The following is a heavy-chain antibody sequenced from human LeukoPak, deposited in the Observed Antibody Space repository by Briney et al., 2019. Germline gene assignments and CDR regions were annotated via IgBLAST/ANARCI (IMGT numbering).Heavy chain of an antibody. CDR1: GFTLGSHD. CDR2: VSSGFHA. Sequence: GGSLRLSCAASGFTLGSHDMHWVRQIPGQGLEWVAAVSSGFHAFFADSVQGRFTVSREDARNSLYLQMNSLRAGDTAVYYCVREARGYHYTYFDYWGQGTLVTVSS. D-gene: IGHD5-18*01. CDR3: VREARGYHYTYFDY. V-gene: IGHV3-13*01. J-gene: IGHJ4*02.